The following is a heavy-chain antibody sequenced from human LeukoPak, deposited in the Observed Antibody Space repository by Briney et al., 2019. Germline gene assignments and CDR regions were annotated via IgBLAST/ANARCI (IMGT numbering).Heavy chain of an antibody. Sequence: PGGSLRLSCAASGFTLRSYGMHGVRQAPGKGLEWVAVIWYDGTHEYYADSVKGRLTISRDNAKNTLFLQMNSLRADDTAVYYCARDHNWRGYYMDVWGEGTTVAVSS. V-gene: IGHV3-33*01. J-gene: IGHJ6*03. CDR3: ARDHNWRGYYMDV. CDR1: GFTLRSYG. CDR2: IWYDGTHE. D-gene: IGHD1-1*01.